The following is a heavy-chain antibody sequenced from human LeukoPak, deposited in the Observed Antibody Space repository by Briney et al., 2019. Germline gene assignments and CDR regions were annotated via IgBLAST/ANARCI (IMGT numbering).Heavy chain of an antibody. CDR1: GFTFSSYA. CDR3: AKSLFGGYSGYAYDI. D-gene: IGHD5-12*01. J-gene: IGHJ3*02. Sequence: GGSLRLSCAASGFTFSSYAMSWVRQAPGKGLEWVSAISGSGGSTYYADSVKGRFTISRDNSKNTLYLQMNSLRAEETAVYYCAKSLFGGYSGYAYDIWGQGTMVTVSS. V-gene: IGHV3-23*01. CDR2: ISGSGGST.